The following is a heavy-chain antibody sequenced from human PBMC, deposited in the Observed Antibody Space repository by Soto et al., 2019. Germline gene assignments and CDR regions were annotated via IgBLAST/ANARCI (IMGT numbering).Heavy chain of an antibody. CDR1: GDSISDTIYY. J-gene: IGHJ4*02. CDR2: IHYSGTT. V-gene: IGHV4-39*01. D-gene: IGHD6-19*01. Sequence: PAETLSLTCRVSGDSISDTIYYWGWVRQSPGKGMELIGSIHYSGTTQFNPSLKTRVTISVDTSKNEFSLRLRSVTAADTAVYFCARHLKAGAAAMAXWGQGLPVTVSX. CDR3: ARHLKAGAAAMAX.